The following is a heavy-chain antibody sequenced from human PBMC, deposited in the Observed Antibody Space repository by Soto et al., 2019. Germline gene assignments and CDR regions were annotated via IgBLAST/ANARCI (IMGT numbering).Heavy chain of an antibody. CDR3: ARDTGIEYSSSGFFDY. J-gene: IGHJ4*02. V-gene: IGHV1-69*01. CDR1: GGTFSSYA. D-gene: IGHD6-6*01. Sequence: QVQLVQSGAEVKKPGSSVKVSCKASGGTFSSYAISWVRQAPGQGLEWMGGIIPIFGTANYAQQFQGRVTITADESTSTAYMERSSLRSEDTAVYYCARDTGIEYSSSGFFDYCGQGTLVTVSS. CDR2: IIPIFGTA.